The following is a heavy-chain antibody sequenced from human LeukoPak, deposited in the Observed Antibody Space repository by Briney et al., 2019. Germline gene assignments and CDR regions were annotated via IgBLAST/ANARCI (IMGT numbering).Heavy chain of an antibody. CDR2: IYSSGNT. J-gene: IGHJ4*02. CDR3: ARTSGWYSYFDY. Sequence: SETLSLTCTVSGGSLSNYYWSWIRQPAGKGLEWIGRIYSSGNTNYNPSLKGRVTMSVDTSKNQFSLRLSSLTAADTAVYFCARTSGWYSYFDYWGQGTLVTVSS. CDR1: GGSLSNYY. D-gene: IGHD6-19*01. V-gene: IGHV4-4*07.